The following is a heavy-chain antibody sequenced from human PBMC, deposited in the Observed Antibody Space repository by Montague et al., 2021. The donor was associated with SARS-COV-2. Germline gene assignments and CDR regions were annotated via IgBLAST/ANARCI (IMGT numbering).Heavy chain of an antibody. CDR3: ARSPEPMIILIITSLNWYFDL. Sequence: TLSLTCTVSGGSISSGGYYWSWIRQHPGKGLEWIGYIYYSGSTYYXPSLKSRVTISVDTSKNQFSLKMSSVTAADTAAYYCARSPEPMIILIITSLNWYFDLWGRGTLVTVSS. CDR2: IYYSGST. J-gene: IGHJ2*01. V-gene: IGHV4-31*03. CDR1: GGSISSGGYY. D-gene: IGHD3-22*01.